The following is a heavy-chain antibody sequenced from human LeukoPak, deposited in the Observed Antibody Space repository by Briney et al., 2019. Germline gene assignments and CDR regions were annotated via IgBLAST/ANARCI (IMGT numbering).Heavy chain of an antibody. CDR3: ARGLNRNDYGDYGY. V-gene: IGHV4-61*02. CDR2: IYTGGTT. D-gene: IGHD4-17*01. J-gene: IGHJ4*02. Sequence: PSETLSLTCTVSGASISSGKYYWSWIRQPAGKELEWIGRIYTGGTTSYNPSLKSRVTISVDTSKNHFSLKLTSVTAADTAVYYCARGLNRNDYGDYGYWGQGTLVTVSS. CDR1: GASISSGKYY.